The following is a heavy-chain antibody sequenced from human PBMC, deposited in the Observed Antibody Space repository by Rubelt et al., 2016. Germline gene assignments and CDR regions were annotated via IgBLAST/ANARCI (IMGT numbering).Heavy chain of an antibody. CDR3: AIYTAGGAGRSY. CDR2: VWGTVT. D-gene: IGHD3-10*01. CDR1: GDAITTDH. Sequence: QVQLQESGPGLLKPSETLSLTCAVSGDAITTDHWGWIRQPPGKGLEWIGDVWGTVTRYHPSLWVRVTMSVDTPKNQFYLKLTSVTAADTAVYYCAIYTAGGAGRSYWGRGSLVSVSS. V-gene: IGHV4-59*03. J-gene: IGHJ4*02.